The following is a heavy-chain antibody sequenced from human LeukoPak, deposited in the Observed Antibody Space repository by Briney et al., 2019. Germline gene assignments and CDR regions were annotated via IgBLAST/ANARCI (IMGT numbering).Heavy chain of an antibody. Sequence: SCKASGYTFTGYYMHWVRQAPGKGLEYVSAISSNGGSTYYASSVKGRFTISRDNSKNTLYLQMGSLRGEHMAVYYCARGQWLVFDAFDIWGQGTMVTVSS. D-gene: IGHD6-19*01. V-gene: IGHV3-64*01. CDR1: GYTFTGYY. J-gene: IGHJ3*02. CDR2: ISSNGGST. CDR3: ARGQWLVFDAFDI.